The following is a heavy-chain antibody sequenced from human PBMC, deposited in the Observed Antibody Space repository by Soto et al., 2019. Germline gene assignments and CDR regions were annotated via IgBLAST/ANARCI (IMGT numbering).Heavy chain of an antibody. CDR2: ISAYNGNT. Sequence: QVQLVQSGAEVKKPGASVKVSCKASGYTFTSYGISWVRQAPGQGLEWMGWISAYNGNTNYAQKLQGRVTMTTDTSTSTAYMELRSRRSDDTAVYYCARELRRYSSSSAYGMDVWGQGTTVTVSS. V-gene: IGHV1-18*04. CDR1: GYTFTSYG. J-gene: IGHJ6*02. CDR3: ARELRRYSSSSAYGMDV. D-gene: IGHD6-6*01.